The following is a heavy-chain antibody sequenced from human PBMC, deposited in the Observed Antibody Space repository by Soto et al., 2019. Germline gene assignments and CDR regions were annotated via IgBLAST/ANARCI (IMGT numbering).Heavy chain of an antibody. CDR1: GESITSLGYY. Sequence: QVHLQESGPGLVKPSQTLSLACSVSGESITSLGYYWTWVRQPPGKGLEWIGFVSYTGSSFYNSALRSRVTISRHTSQNPFFLDVKSGTVADTAMYFCTRGDYWGQGVLVTVSS. V-gene: IGHV4-31*03. CDR2: VSYTGSS. J-gene: IGHJ4*02. CDR3: TRGDY.